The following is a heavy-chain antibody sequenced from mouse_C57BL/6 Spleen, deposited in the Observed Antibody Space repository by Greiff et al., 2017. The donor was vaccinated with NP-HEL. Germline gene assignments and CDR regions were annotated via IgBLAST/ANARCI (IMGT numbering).Heavy chain of an antibody. D-gene: IGHD1-1*01. J-gene: IGHJ1*03. CDR1: GYTFTGYW. CDR3: ARRRGGYYGSSYDWYFDV. V-gene: IGHV1-9*01. Sequence: VQLQQSGAELMKPGASVKLSCKATGYTFTGYWIEWVKQRPGHGLEWIGEILPGSGSTNYNEKFKGKATFTADTSSNTAYMQLSRLTTEDSAIYYCARRRGGYYGSSYDWYFDVWGTGTTVTVSS. CDR2: ILPGSGST.